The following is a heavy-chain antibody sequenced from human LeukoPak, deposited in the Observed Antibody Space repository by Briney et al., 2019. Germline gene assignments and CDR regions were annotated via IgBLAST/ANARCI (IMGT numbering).Heavy chain of an antibody. CDR1: GFTLSSFD. J-gene: IGHJ6*03. Sequence: GGSPRLSCAASGFTLSSFDMHWVRQPTGQGLEWVSTIGTASDTYYPGSVEGRFTLSRDNAKNSLYLQMNSLTAGDTAVYYCARGPPRGKYYYMDVWGKGTTVTVSS. CDR3: ARGPPRGKYYYMDV. D-gene: IGHD1-1*01. V-gene: IGHV3-13*01. CDR2: IGTASDT.